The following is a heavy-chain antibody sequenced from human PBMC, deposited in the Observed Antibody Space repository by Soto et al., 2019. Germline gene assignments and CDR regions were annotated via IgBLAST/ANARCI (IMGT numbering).Heavy chain of an antibody. CDR3: VRDRGAVWGNYRKRAPRFDS. V-gene: IGHV4-59*12. Sequence: SETLSLTCIVSGGSISKYYWNWIRQTPGKGLEWIGYIYYSGSTNYNPSLKSRVTISLDTSRSQFSLILTSVTAADKAIYYCVRDRGAVWGNYRKRAPRFDSWGQGTPVPSP. D-gene: IGHD3-16*02. J-gene: IGHJ4*02. CDR1: GGSISKYY. CDR2: IYYSGST.